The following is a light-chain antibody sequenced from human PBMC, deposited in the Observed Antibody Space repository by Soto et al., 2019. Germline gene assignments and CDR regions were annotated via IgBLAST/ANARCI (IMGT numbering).Light chain of an antibody. V-gene: IGKV3-15*01. CDR1: QSVGSN. CDR2: GAS. Sequence: EIVMTQSPATLSVSPGERATLSCRASQSVGSNLAWYQQKPGQAPRLLIYGASTRATGIPARFSGSGSGTEFALTLSSLQSEAFAIYLCQQYNNWPPDRTFGQGTKVEIK. J-gene: IGKJ1*01. CDR3: QQYNNWPPDRT.